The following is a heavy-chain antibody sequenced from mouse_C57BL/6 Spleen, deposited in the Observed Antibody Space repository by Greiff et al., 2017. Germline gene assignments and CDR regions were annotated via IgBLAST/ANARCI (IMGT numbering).Heavy chain of an antibody. D-gene: IGHD1-1*01. Sequence: LVESGAELVRPGASVTLSCKASGYTFTDYEMHWVKQTPVHGLEWIGAIDPETGGTAYNQKFKGKAILTADKSSSTAYMELRSLTSEDSAVYYCTRKGYGSSYFDYWGQGTTLTVSS. V-gene: IGHV1-15*01. J-gene: IGHJ2*01. CDR3: TRKGYGSSYFDY. CDR2: IDPETGGT. CDR1: GYTFTDYE.